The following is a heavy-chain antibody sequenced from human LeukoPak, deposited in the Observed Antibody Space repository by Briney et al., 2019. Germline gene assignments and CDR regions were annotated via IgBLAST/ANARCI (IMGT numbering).Heavy chain of an antibody. V-gene: IGHV3-30*18. CDR2: TSFDGGNK. D-gene: IGHD5-18*01. Sequence: GGSLRLSSAAPGFTFSSYGMHWVRQGPGKGRAWGAVTSFDGGNKYYAVSVKGRFTISRDNSKNTLYVQMNTLRAEDTAVYYCAKVHREYTAMFFGYYFDYWGQGTLVTVSS. J-gene: IGHJ4*02. CDR3: AKVHREYTAMFFGYYFDY. CDR1: GFTFSSYG.